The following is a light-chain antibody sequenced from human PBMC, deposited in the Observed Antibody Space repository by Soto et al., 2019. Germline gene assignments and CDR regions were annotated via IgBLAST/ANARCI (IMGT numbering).Light chain of an antibody. V-gene: IGKV3-20*01. CDR2: GAS. CDR3: QQYDSSWT. CDR1: QSVSNRY. J-gene: IGKJ1*01. Sequence: EIVLTQSPGTLSLSPGERATLSCRASQSVSNRYLAWYQQKPGQAPRLLIYGASSRATGIPDRFSGSGSGTDFTHTISRLEPEDFAVYYCQQYDSSWTFGQGTKVDIK.